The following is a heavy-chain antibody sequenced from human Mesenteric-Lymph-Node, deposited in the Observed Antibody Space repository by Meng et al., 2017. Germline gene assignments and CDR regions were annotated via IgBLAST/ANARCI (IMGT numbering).Heavy chain of an antibody. J-gene: IGHJ6*02. V-gene: IGHV3-7*01. CDR1: GFTFSSYW. CDR2: IKQDGSEK. D-gene: IGHD3-3*01. Sequence: GGSLRLSCAASGFTFSSYWMSWVRQAPGKGLEWVANIKQDGSEKYYVDSVKGRFTISRDNAKNSLYLQMNSLRAEDTAVYYCARVSGYYDFWSGYYRDYYYYGMDVWGQGTTVTVSS. CDR3: ARVSGYYDFWSGYYRDYYYYGMDV.